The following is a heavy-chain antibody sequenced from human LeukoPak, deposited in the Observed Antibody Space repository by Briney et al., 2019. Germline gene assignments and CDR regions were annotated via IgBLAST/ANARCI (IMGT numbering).Heavy chain of an antibody. CDR2: ISSSGSTI. CDR3: ARGSSNREVVVAATGYYYGMDV. D-gene: IGHD2-15*01. CDR1: GFTPSSYE. Sequence: SLSLSCAVSGFTPSSYEMNWVRQAPGGGLEWVSYISSSGSTIYYADSVKGRFTISRDNAKKSLYLQRNSLRAEDTAVYYCARGSSNREVVVAATGYYYGMDVWGQGTTVTVSS. J-gene: IGHJ6*02. V-gene: IGHV3-48*03.